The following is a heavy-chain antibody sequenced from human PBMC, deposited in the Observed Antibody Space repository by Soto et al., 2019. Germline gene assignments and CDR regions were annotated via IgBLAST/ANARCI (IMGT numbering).Heavy chain of an antibody. CDR1: GGSISSGGYY. CDR3: AREIGYGGYSGYDLVAFDI. D-gene: IGHD5-12*01. J-gene: IGHJ3*02. CDR2: IYYSGST. Sequence: QVQLQESGPGLVKPSQTLSLTCTVSGGSISSGGYYWSWIRQHPGKGLEWIGYIYYSGSTYYNPSLKSRVTISVDTSKNQFSLKLSSVTAADTAVYYCAREIGYGGYSGYDLVAFDIWGQGTMVTVSS. V-gene: IGHV4-31*03.